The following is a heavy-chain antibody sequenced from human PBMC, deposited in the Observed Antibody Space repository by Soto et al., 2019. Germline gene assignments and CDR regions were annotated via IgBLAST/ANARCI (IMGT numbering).Heavy chain of an antibody. CDR3: AREGQLAASSYYFDY. CDR1: GFTFSSYA. CDR2: ISYDGSNK. D-gene: IGHD2-15*01. J-gene: IGHJ4*02. V-gene: IGHV3-30*04. Sequence: GGSLRLSCAASGFTFSSYAMHWVRQAPGKGLEWVAVISYDGSNKYYADSVKGRFTISRDNSKNTLYLQMNSLRAEDTAVYYCAREGQLAASSYYFDYWGQGTLVTVSS.